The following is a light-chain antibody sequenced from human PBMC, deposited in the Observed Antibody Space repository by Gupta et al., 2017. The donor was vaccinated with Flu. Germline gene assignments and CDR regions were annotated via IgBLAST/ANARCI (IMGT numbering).Light chain of an antibody. Sequence: DIVFTQSPATLSLSPGERATLSCRASQSVSSYLAWYQQKPGQAPRLLIYDASNRATGIPARFSGSGYGTDFTLTISSREPEDFAVYYCQQRSNWRGFTFGPGTKVDIK. V-gene: IGKV3-11*01. J-gene: IGKJ3*01. CDR1: QSVSSY. CDR3: QQRSNWRGFT. CDR2: DAS.